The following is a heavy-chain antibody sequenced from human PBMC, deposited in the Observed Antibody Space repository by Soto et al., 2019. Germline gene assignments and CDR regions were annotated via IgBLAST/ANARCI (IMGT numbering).Heavy chain of an antibody. CDR3: AREGPAPYYYYGMDV. CDR1: GYSFTTYG. CDR2: ISAYNGNT. Sequence: QVQLVQSGGEVKKPGASVKVSCKTSGYSFTTYGISWVRQAPGQGLECMGWISAYNGNTNYAQKLQYRVTMTTDTSTSTAYMELRSLRSDDTAVYYCAREGPAPYYYYGMDVWGQGSTVTVSS. V-gene: IGHV1-18*01. J-gene: IGHJ6*02.